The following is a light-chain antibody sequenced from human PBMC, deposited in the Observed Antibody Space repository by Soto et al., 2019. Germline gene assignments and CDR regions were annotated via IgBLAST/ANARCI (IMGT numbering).Light chain of an antibody. J-gene: IGKJ5*01. Sequence: VLSQSPAILSLSPGERATLSCRASQSVPSTYFAWYQQKAGQPPRLLISGTSNRATGIPDRFSGSGSGTDFTLTISRLEPEDFAVYYCQQYGSSPDTFGQGTRLEI. CDR1: QSVPSTY. CDR3: QQYGSSPDT. CDR2: GTS. V-gene: IGKV3-20*01.